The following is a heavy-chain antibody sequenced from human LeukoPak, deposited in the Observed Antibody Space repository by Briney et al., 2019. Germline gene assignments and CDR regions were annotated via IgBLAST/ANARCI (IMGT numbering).Heavy chain of an antibody. CDR1: GGSISSYY. Sequence: SETLSLTCTVSGGSISSYYWSWIRQPAGKGLEWIGRIYTSGSTNYNPSLKSRGTISVDTSKNQFSLKLGAVTAAHTAVYYCARGRYYYDSSGYSGAFDYWGQGTVVTVSS. J-gene: IGHJ4*02. CDR2: IYTSGST. CDR3: ARGRYYYDSSGYSGAFDY. V-gene: IGHV4-4*07. D-gene: IGHD3-22*01.